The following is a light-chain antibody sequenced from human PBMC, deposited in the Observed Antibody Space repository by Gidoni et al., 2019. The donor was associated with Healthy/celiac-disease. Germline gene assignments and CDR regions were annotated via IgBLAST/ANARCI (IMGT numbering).Light chain of an antibody. CDR2: DAS. Sequence: EIVLTQSPATLSLSPGERATLSCRASQRVSSYLAWYQQKPGQAPRLLIYDASNRATGIPARFSGSGSGTDFTLTISSLEPEDFAVYYCQQRSNWPRGITFGGXTKVEIK. V-gene: IGKV3-11*01. CDR3: QQRSNWPRGIT. J-gene: IGKJ4*01. CDR1: QRVSSY.